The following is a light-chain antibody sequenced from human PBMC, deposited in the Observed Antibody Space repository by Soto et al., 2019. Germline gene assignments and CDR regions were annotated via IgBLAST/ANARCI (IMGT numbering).Light chain of an antibody. Sequence: QSALTQPASVSGSPGQSITISCTGSTSDVGAYNYVSWYKHHPGQAPKLMIYEVSNRPSGVSNRFSGSKSGNTASLTISGLPAEDEGDYYCSSNTSSSSPFVFGTGTKVTVL. J-gene: IGLJ1*01. V-gene: IGLV2-14*01. CDR1: TSDVGAYNY. CDR3: SSNTSSSSPFV. CDR2: EVS.